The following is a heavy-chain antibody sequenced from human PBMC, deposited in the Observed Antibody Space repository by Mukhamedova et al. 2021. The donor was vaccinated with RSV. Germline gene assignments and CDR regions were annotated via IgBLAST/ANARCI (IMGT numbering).Heavy chain of an antibody. J-gene: IGHJ6*03. CDR2: ISSRSSTI. V-gene: IGHV3-48*01. D-gene: IGHD3-10*01. Sequence: GKGLEWVSYISSRSSTIYYADSLKGRFSISRDNAKNSLYLYMNNLRAEDTAVYYCARAAFGSLADYYYMDVWGKGTTVTVSS. CDR3: ARAAFGSLADYYYMDV.